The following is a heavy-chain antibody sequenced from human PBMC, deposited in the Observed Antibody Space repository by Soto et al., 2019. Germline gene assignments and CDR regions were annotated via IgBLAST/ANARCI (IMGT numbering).Heavy chain of an antibody. D-gene: IGHD3-3*01. J-gene: IGHJ6*02. CDR2: IYYSGST. Sequence: SETLSLTCTVSGGSISSSSYYWGWIRQPPGKGLEWIGSIYYSGSTYYNPSLKSRVTISVDTSKNQFSLKLSSVTAADTAVYYYASRFWIPNYYYYYGMDVWGQGTTVTVSS. CDR1: GGSISSSSYY. CDR3: ASRFWIPNYYYYYGMDV. V-gene: IGHV4-39*01.